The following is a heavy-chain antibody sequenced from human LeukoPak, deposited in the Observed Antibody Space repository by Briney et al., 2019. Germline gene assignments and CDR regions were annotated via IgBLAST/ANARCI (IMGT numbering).Heavy chain of an antibody. J-gene: IGHJ3*02. D-gene: IGHD3-16*01. CDR1: GFTFSSYE. V-gene: IGHV3-48*03. CDR2: ISSSSTII. Sequence: GGSLRLSCAASGFTFSSYELYWVRQAPGKGLEWISYISSSSTIIKYADSVRGRFTISSDDARESLYLQMRGLRTDDTAIYYCGASRQYVGAFDIWGQGTLVTVSS. CDR3: GASRQYVGAFDI.